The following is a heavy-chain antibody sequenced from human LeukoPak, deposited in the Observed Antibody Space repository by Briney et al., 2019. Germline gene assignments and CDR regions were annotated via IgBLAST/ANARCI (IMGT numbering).Heavy chain of an antibody. CDR1: GYTFTGYY. CDR2: INPHSGGT. J-gene: IGHJ4*02. D-gene: IGHD4-17*01. V-gene: IGHV1-2*02. CDR3: ARDITPDTTVTTND. Sequence: ASVKVSCKASGYTFTGYYMHWVRQAPGQGLEWMGWINPHSGGTNYAQKFQGRVTMTRDTSISTAYMELSRLTSDDTAMYYCARDITPDTTVTTNDWGQGTLVTVSS.